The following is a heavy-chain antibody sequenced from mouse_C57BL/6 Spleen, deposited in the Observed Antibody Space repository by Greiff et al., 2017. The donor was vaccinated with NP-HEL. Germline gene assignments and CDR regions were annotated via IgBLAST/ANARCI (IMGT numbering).Heavy chain of an antibody. J-gene: IGHJ2*01. CDR3: ARVYYGSSYPDY. CDR2: ISSGSSTI. Sequence: EVKVVESFGGLVEPGGSLKLSCAASGFTFSDYGMHWVRQAPEKGLEWVAYISSGSSTIYYADTVKGRFTISRDNAKNTLFLQMTSLRSEDTAMYYCARVYYGSSYPDYWGQGTTLTVSS. CDR1: GFTFSDYG. V-gene: IGHV5-17*01. D-gene: IGHD1-1*01.